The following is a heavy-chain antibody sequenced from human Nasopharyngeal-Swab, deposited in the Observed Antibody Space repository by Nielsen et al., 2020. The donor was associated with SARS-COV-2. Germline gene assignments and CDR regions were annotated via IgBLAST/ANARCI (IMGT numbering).Heavy chain of an antibody. CDR2: ISYDGSNK. D-gene: IGHD3-22*01. Sequence: SLKISCAASGFTFSRYTMYWVRQAPGKGLEWVAVISYDGSNKYYADSVKGRFTISRDISKNTLYLQMNSLRAEDTAVFYCASTPLDSSGYYYAFHYWGRGTLVTVSS. J-gene: IGHJ4*02. CDR1: GFTFSRYT. CDR3: ASTPLDSSGYYYAFHY. V-gene: IGHV3-30-3*01.